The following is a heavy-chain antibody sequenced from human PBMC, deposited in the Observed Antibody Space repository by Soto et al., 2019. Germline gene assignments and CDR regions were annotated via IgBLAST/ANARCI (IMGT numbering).Heavy chain of an antibody. CDR1: GGSISSGGYY. D-gene: IGHD3-10*01. J-gene: IGHJ5*02. CDR2: IYYSGST. CDR3: ARSPNRVNWFDP. Sequence: KPSETLSLTCTVSGGSISSGGYYWSWIRQHPGKGLEWIGYIYYSGSTYYNPSLKSRVTISVDTSKNQFSLKLSSVTAADTAVYYCARSPNRVNWFDPWGQGTLVTVSS. V-gene: IGHV4-31*03.